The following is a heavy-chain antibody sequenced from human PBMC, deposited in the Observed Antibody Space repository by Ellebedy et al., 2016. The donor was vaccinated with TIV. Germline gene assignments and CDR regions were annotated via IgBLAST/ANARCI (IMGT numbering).Heavy chain of an antibody. CDR2: ISSSGSPI. CDR1: GFTFSSYS. J-gene: IGHJ4*02. V-gene: IGHV3-48*02. CDR3: ARDENYSAEVIDY. D-gene: IGHD4-11*01. Sequence: GESLKISCAVSGFTFSSYSMNWVRQAPGKGLEWVSYISSSGSPIHYADSVKGRFSISRDNVKNSLYLQMNSLRDEDTAVYYCARDENYSAEVIDYWGQGTLVTVSS.